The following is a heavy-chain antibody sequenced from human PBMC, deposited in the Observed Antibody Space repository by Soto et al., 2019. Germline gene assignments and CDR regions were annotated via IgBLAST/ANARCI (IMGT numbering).Heavy chain of an antibody. CDR2: IHYTGLT. V-gene: IGHV4-59*01. CDR1: GDSISNYY. CDR3: ARDNRSMGFDL. J-gene: IGHJ2*01. Sequence: QVQLQESGPGLVKPSETLSLICTVSGDSISNYYWNWIRQPPGKGLEWIAYIHYTGLTNNNPSLKSRVTISVDTSKNEFSLKLSSVTAADTAVYYCARDNRSMGFDLWGRGTLVTVSS. D-gene: IGHD2-8*01.